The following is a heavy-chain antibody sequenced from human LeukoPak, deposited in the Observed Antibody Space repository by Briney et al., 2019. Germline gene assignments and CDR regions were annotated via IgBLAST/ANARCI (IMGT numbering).Heavy chain of an antibody. CDR3: ARTAPYSSSWLNPAGVNWFDP. CDR2: ISAYNGNT. V-gene: IGHV1-18*01. CDR1: GYTFTSYG. D-gene: IGHD6-13*01. Sequence: GASVKVSCKASGYTFTSYGISWVRQAPGQGLEWMGWISAYNGNTNYAQKLQGRVTMTTDTSTSTAYMELRSLRSDDTAVYYCARTAPYSSSWLNPAGVNWFDPWGQGTLVTVSS. J-gene: IGHJ5*02.